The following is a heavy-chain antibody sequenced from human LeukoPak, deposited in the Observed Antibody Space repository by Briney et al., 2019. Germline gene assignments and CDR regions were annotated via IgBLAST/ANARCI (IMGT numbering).Heavy chain of an antibody. CDR1: GFTFDDYA. J-gene: IGHJ6*03. Sequence: GGSLRLSCAASGFTFDDYAMHWVRQAPGKGLEWVSLISWDGGSTYYADSVKGRFTISRDNSKNTLFLQMTSLKTEDTAVYYCAKHPGDFTGIVNYYYMDLWGKGTTVTVSS. D-gene: IGHD1-26*01. CDR2: ISWDGGST. V-gene: IGHV3-43D*03. CDR3: AKHPGDFTGIVNYYYMDL.